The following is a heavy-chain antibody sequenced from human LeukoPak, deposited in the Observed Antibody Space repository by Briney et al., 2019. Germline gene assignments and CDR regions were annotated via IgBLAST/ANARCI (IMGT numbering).Heavy chain of an antibody. CDR1: GFTVSTNY. CDR2: ISGSSSYI. CDR3: ARDLLGWELHYFDY. Sequence: GGSLRLSCAASGFTVSTNYMSWVRQAPGKGLEWVSSISGSSSYIYYADSVKGRFSISRDNAKNSLYLQMNSLRAEDTAVYYCARDLLGWELHYFDYWGQGTLVTVSS. J-gene: IGHJ4*02. D-gene: IGHD1-26*01. V-gene: IGHV3-21*01.